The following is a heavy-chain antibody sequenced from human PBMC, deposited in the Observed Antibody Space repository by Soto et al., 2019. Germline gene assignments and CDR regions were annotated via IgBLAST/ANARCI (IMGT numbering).Heavy chain of an antibody. D-gene: IGHD2-15*01. J-gene: IGHJ4*02. CDR1: GGTFSSYA. CDR3: AREGRRGQATYYFDY. Sequence: ASVKVSCKASGGTFSSYAISWVRQAPGQGLEWMGGIIPIFGTANYAQKFQGRVTITADESTSTAYMELSSLRSEDTAVYYCAREGRRGQATYYFDYWGQGTLVTISS. V-gene: IGHV1-69*13. CDR2: IIPIFGTA.